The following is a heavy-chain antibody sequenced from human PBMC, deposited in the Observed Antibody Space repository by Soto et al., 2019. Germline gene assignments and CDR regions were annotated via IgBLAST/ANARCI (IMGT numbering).Heavy chain of an antibody. CDR2: ISGSGGST. CDR3: AKKATAFGVVTLGIDY. J-gene: IGHJ4*02. CDR1: GFTFSSYA. D-gene: IGHD3-3*01. V-gene: IGHV3-23*01. Sequence: GGSLRLSCAASGFTFSSYAMSWVRQAPGKGLEWVSAISGSGGSTYYADSVKGRFTISIDNSKNTLYLQMNSLRVEDTAVYYCAKKATAFGVVTLGIDYWGQGTLVTLSS.